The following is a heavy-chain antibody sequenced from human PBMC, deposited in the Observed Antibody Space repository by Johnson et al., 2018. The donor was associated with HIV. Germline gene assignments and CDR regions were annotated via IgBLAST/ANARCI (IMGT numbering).Heavy chain of an antibody. J-gene: IGHJ3*02. Sequence: QMLLVESGGGLVKPGGSLRLSCAPSGFTFSDYYMSWMRQAPGQGLEWVSYISSSGSNIYKADSVKGRFTISRDNAKNSLFLQMNSLRAEDTAVYYCAKDRGGGWYGEYNFDIWGQGTMVTVSS. CDR3: AKDRGGGWYGEYNFDI. CDR2: ISSSGSNI. CDR1: GFTFSDYY. V-gene: IGHV3-11*04. D-gene: IGHD6-19*01.